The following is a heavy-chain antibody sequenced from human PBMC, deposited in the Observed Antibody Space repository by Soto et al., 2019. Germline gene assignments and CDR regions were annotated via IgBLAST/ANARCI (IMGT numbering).Heavy chain of an antibody. CDR2: IYYSGST. CDR3: ARDHQGGSHDY. CDR1: GGSISSYY. D-gene: IGHD6-19*01. Sequence: SETLSLTCTVSGGSISSYYWSWIRQPPGKGLEWIGYIYYSGSTNYNPSLKSRVTISVDTSKNQFSLKLSSVTAADTAVYYCARDHQGGSHDYWGQGTLVTVSS. V-gene: IGHV4-59*01. J-gene: IGHJ4*02.